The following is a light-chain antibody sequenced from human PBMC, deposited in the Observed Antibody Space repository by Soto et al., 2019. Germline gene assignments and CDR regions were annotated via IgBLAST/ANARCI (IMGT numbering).Light chain of an antibody. Sequence: SYELTQPPSVSVAPGKTARITCGGNNIGSKSVHWCQQKPGQAPVLVIYYDNDRPSGIPERFSGSNSGNTATLTISRVEGGDEADYYCQVWDTSSDHVVFGGGTKLTVL. CDR1: NIGSKS. CDR2: YDN. CDR3: QVWDTSSDHVV. J-gene: IGLJ2*01. V-gene: IGLV3-21*04.